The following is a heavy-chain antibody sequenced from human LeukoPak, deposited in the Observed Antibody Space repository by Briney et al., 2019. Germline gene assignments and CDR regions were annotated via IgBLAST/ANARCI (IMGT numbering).Heavy chain of an antibody. Sequence: PSETLSLTCTVSGGSISSGDYYWSWIRQPPGKGLEWIGYIYYSGSTYYNPSLKSRVTISVDTSKNQFSLKLSSVTAADTAVYYCARSGYYYDSSGLAYWGQGTLVTVSS. D-gene: IGHD3-22*01. CDR3: ARSGYYYDSSGLAY. V-gene: IGHV4-30-4*01. CDR1: GGSISSGDYY. CDR2: IYYSGST. J-gene: IGHJ4*02.